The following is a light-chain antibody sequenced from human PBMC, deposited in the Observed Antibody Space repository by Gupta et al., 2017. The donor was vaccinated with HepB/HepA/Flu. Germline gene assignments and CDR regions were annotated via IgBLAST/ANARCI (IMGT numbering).Light chain of an antibody. J-gene: IGLJ2*01. V-gene: IGLV2-14*01. Sequence: QSALTQPASVSGSPGQSITISCTGTSSDIGANDYVAWYQQHPGKAPKLIIYDVSQRPSGVACRFSGSKSGYTASLTISGRQEEDEADYYCNAHASSTTLIFGGGTKLTVL. CDR3: NAHASSTTLI. CDR2: DVS. CDR1: SSDIGANDY.